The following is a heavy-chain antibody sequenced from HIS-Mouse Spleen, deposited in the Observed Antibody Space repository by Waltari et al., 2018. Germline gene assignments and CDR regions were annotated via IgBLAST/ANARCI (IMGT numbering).Heavy chain of an antibody. D-gene: IGHD6-13*01. J-gene: IGHJ2*01. V-gene: IGHV4-39*07. CDR1: AGSIRSSRYY. Sequence: QLQLQESGPGLVKPSETLSLTCTVPAGSIRSSRYYRRRIRQPPGKGLEWIGSIYYSGSTYYNPSLKSRVTISVDTSKNQFSLKLSSVTAADTAVYYCAREIPYSSSWYDWYFDLWGRGTLVTVSS. CDR3: AREIPYSSSWYDWYFDL. CDR2: IYYSGST.